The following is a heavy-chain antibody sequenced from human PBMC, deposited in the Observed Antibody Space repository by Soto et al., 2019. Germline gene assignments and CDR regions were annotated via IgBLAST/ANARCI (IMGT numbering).Heavy chain of an antibody. CDR2: ISRSGGST. V-gene: IGHV3-23*01. CDR1: GFTFSSYA. Sequence: GGPLSPSCQASGFTFSSYAMGGAPQPPGKGLEWVSTISRSGGSTYYADSVKGRFTISRDNSKNTLYLQMNSLRADDTAVYYCAKDLVHGNYFDYWGQGTQVTVSS. CDR3: AKDLVHGNYFDY. D-gene: IGHD3-10*01. J-gene: IGHJ4*02.